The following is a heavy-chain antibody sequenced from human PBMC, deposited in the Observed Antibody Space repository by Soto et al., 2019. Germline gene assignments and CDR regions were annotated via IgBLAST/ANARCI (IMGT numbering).Heavy chain of an antibody. Sequence: PGGSLRLSCAASGFTFSSYAMSWVRQAPGKGLEWVSAISGSGGSTYYADSVKGRFTISRDNSKNTLYLQMNSLRAEDTAVYYCAKPPLEVGYYNCFDYWGQGTLVTVSS. CDR3: AKPPLEVGYYNCFDY. CDR1: GFTFSSYA. D-gene: IGHD1-1*01. V-gene: IGHV3-23*01. J-gene: IGHJ4*02. CDR2: ISGSGGST.